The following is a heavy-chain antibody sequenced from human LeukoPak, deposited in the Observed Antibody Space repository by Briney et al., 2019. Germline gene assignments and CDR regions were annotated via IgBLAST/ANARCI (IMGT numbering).Heavy chain of an antibody. CDR3: ARDLVVPAAGGYYYGMDV. D-gene: IGHD2-2*01. CDR1: GGSISSSSYY. Sequence: PSETLSLTCTVSGGSISSSSYYWSWIRQPPGKGLEWDGYFYYSGSTNYNPSLKRRVTISVDTSKNQFSLKLSSVTAADTAVYYCARDLVVPAAGGYYYGMDVWGQGTTVTVSS. J-gene: IGHJ6*02. V-gene: IGHV4-61*01. CDR2: FYYSGST.